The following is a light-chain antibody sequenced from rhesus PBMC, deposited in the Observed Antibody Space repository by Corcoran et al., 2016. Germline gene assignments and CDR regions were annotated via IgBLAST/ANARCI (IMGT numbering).Light chain of an antibody. CDR1: QGISDY. Sequence: DIQMTQSPSSLSASVGDRVTITCRASQGISDYLSWYQQKPGKAPKRLIYAASSLESGVPSRFSGSGSGKDFTLTINSRQPEDFATYYSLQGYSTPWTFGQGTKVEIK. CDR2: AAS. J-gene: IGKJ1*01. V-gene: IGKV1-36*02. CDR3: LQGYSTPWT.